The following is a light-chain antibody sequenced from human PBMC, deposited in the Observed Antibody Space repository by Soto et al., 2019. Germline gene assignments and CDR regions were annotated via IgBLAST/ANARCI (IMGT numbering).Light chain of an antibody. J-gene: IGKJ3*01. CDR1: QSVSSS. Sequence: EIVMTQSPATLSVSPGERVTLSCRASQSVSSSLAWYQQKPGQAPRLLIYGASTKATGIPARFSGSGSGTEFTLTISSLQSEDFAIYYCQQYNNWPPLTFGPGNKVDIK. CDR2: GAS. CDR3: QQYNNWPPLT. V-gene: IGKV3-15*01.